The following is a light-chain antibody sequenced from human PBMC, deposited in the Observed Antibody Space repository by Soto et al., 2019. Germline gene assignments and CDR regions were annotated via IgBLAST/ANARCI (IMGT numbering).Light chain of an antibody. J-gene: IGKJ1*01. V-gene: IGKV3-20*01. CDR1: QSVSSNY. Sequence: EIVLTQSPGTLSLSPGERATLTCRASQSVSSNYLAWYQQKPGQAPRLLIYGASSRTSGIPDRFSGSGSGTDFTLTISRLEPEDFAVYYCQYSGSSLRTFGQGTKV. CDR2: GAS. CDR3: QYSGSSLRT.